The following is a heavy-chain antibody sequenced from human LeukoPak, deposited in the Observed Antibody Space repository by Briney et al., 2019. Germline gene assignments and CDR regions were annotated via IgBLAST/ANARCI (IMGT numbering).Heavy chain of an antibody. Sequence: ASVTVSFKASGYTCTSYDINWVRHATGQGLEWMVWMNPNSGNTGYAQKFQGRVTKTRNTSISTAYMELSSLRSEDTAVYYCARGLATTRAHFDYWGQGTLVTVSS. CDR2: MNPNSGNT. D-gene: IGHD5-24*01. J-gene: IGHJ4*02. CDR3: ARGLATTRAHFDY. V-gene: IGHV1-8*01. CDR1: GYTCTSYD.